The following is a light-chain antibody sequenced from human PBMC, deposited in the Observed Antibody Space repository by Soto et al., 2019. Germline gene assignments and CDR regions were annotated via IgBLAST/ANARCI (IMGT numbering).Light chain of an antibody. CDR2: GAS. CDR3: QQYNNCPPYT. V-gene: IGKV3-15*01. CDR1: QRVSSN. Sequence: EIVMTQSPATLSVSPGERATLCCMAIQRVSSNLALYQQNPGQAPRLLIYGASNRATGIPARLSGSASGTEFTLLISSLQSEDFAVYYCQQYNNCPPYTFGQGTKLQIQ. J-gene: IGKJ2*01.